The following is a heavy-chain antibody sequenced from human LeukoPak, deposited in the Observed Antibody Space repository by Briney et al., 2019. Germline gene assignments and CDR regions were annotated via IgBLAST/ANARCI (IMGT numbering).Heavy chain of an antibody. CDR1: GFTFSSYA. J-gene: IGHJ6*02. D-gene: IGHD3-22*01. CDR3: ARDGDSSGYYYFAYYYGMDV. Sequence: GGSLRLSCAASGFTFSSYAMHWVRQAPGKGLEWVAVISYDGSNKYYADSVKGRFTISRDNSKNTLYLQMNSLRAEDTAVYYCARDGDSSGYYYFAYYYGMDVWDQGTTVTVSS. V-gene: IGHV3-30*04. CDR2: ISYDGSNK.